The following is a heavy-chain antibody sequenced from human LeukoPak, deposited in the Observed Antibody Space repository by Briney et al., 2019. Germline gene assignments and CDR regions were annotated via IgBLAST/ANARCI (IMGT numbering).Heavy chain of an antibody. CDR3: ARLFGGVTTFDY. J-gene: IGHJ4*02. Sequence: GGFLRLSCAASGFSFSPYWMSWVRQGPGKGLDWVASINPDGSSTPYVDSVKGRFTISRDNAQNSLYLQMNSLSAEDTAVYYCARLFGGVTTFDYWGQGTLVTVSS. D-gene: IGHD4-17*01. CDR2: INPDGSST. CDR1: GFSFSPYW. V-gene: IGHV3-7*01.